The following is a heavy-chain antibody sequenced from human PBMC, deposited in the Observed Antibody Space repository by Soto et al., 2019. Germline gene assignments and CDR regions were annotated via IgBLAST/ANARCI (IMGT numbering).Heavy chain of an antibody. J-gene: IGHJ5*02. CDR1: GGTFSSYA. CDR3: ARDQGGQLSNKVGFDP. V-gene: IGHV1-69*01. D-gene: IGHD5-18*01. CDR2: IIPIFGTA. Sequence: QVQLVQSGAEVKKPGSSVRVSCKASGGTFSSYAISWVRQAPGQGLEWMGGIIPIFGTANYAQKFQGRVTITADESTSTAYMELSSLRSEDTAVYHCARDQGGQLSNKVGFDPWGQGTLVTVSS.